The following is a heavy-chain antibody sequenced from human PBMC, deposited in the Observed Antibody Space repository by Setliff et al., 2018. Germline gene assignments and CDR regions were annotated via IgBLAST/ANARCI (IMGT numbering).Heavy chain of an antibody. J-gene: IGHJ1*01. CDR1: GASVSSHY. V-gene: IGHV4-59*02. Sequence: TSEILSLTCNVSGASVSSHYWDWIRQPPGKGLEWIGFISYSGITTYNVSLKSRVSISVDTSKNQFSLKLSSVTAADTAVYYCVREGYSEYFQDWGRGTLVTVSS. CDR3: VREGYSEYFQD. D-gene: IGHD1-1*01. CDR2: ISYSGIT.